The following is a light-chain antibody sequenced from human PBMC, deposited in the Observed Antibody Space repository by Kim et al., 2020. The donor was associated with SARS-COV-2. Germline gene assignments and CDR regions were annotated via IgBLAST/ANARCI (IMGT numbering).Light chain of an antibody. CDR2: DSN. CDR3: GTWDSSLSGLV. CDR1: SSNIGNNY. V-gene: IGLV1-51*01. J-gene: IGLJ3*02. Sequence: GQKVTISCSGSSSNIGNNYVSWYQQLPGTAPKLLIYDSNKRPSGIPDRFYGSKSGTSATLGITGLQTGDEADYYCGTWDSSLSGLVFGGGTQLTVL.